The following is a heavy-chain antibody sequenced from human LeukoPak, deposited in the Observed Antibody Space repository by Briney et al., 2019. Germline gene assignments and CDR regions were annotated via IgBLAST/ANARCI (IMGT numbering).Heavy chain of an antibody. J-gene: IGHJ4*02. Sequence: PGGSLRLSCAASGFTFSSYAMSWVRQAPGKGLEWVAVIWYDGSKKYYADSVKGRFTISRDNSKNTLYLQMNSLRAEDTAVYYCARAGIVGSYFDHWGQGTLVTVSS. D-gene: IGHD1-26*01. CDR3: ARAGIVGSYFDH. V-gene: IGHV3-33*08. CDR2: IWYDGSKK. CDR1: GFTFSSYA.